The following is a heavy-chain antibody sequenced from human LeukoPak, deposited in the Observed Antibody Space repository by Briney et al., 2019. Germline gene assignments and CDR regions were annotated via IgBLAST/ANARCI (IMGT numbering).Heavy chain of an antibody. CDR3: ARRRLVGATIAY. J-gene: IGHJ4*02. D-gene: IGHD1-26*01. CDR2: IYYSGST. V-gene: IGHV4-39*01. Sequence: PSETLSLTYTVSGGSISSSSYYWGWIRQPPGKGLEGIGSIYYSGSTYYNPSLKSRVTISVDTSRNQFSLKLSSVTAAETAVYYCARRRLVGATIAYWGQGTLVTVSS. CDR1: GGSISSSSYY.